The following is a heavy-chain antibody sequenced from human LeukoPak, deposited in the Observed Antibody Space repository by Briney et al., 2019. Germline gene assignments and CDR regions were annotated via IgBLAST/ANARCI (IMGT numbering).Heavy chain of an antibody. CDR3: ARDLLSYYDSSGPFDY. Sequence: GGSLRLSCAASGSTVSSNYMSWARQAPGKGLEWVSYISSSGSTIYYADSVKGRFTISRDNAKNSLYLQMNSLRAEDTAVYYCARDLLSYYDSSGPFDYWGQGTLVTVSS. J-gene: IGHJ4*02. V-gene: IGHV3-11*01. D-gene: IGHD3-22*01. CDR1: GSTVSSNY. CDR2: ISSSGSTI.